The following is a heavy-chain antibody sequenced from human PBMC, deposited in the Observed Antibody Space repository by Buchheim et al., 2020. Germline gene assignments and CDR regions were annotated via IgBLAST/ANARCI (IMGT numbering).Heavy chain of an antibody. Sequence: QVQLVESGGGVVQPGRSLRLSCAASGFTFSSYGMHWVRQAPGKGLEWVAVISYDGSNKYYADSVKGRFTISRDNSKNTLYLQMNSLRAEDTAVYYCAKTYSSSSISDYWGQGTL. CDR2: ISYDGSNK. CDR1: GFTFSSYG. CDR3: AKTYSSSSISDY. J-gene: IGHJ4*02. V-gene: IGHV3-30*18. D-gene: IGHD6-6*01.